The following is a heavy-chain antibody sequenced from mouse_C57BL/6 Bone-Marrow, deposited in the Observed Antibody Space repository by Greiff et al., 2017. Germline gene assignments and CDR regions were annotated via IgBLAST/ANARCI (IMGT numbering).Heavy chain of an antibody. V-gene: IGHV1-69*01. CDR3: ARGGGLRFDY. Sequence: VQLQQPGAELVMPGASVKLSCKASGYTFTSYWMPWVKQRPGQGLEWIGEIDPSDSYTNYNQKFKGKSTLTVDKSSSTAYMQLSSLTSEDSAVYYCARGGGLRFDYWGQGTTLTVSS. D-gene: IGHD2-4*01. CDR1: GYTFTSYW. J-gene: IGHJ2*01. CDR2: IDPSDSYT.